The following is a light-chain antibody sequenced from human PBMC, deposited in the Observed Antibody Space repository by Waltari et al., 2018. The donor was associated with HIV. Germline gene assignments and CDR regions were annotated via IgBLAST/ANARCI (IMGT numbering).Light chain of an antibody. CDR2: KDK. CDR1: ELPDHY. J-gene: IGLJ3*02. CDR3: QSADSSETLGV. V-gene: IGLV3-25*03. Sequence: YELTQPPSVSVSPGQTAKIICSGDELPDHYAHWYQQRPGQAPVLAIYKDKERPAGFPGRFAGSNSGTTATLTISGVLEEDEADYYCQSADSSETLGVFGGGTKLTVL.